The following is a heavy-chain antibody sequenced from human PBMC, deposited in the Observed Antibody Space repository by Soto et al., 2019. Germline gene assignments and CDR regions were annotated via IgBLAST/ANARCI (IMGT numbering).Heavy chain of an antibody. CDR3: AKEMPYAGMDV. J-gene: IGHJ6*02. CDR1: GGSISSYY. V-gene: IGHV4-59*01. Sequence: QVQLQESGPGLVKPSETLSLTCTVSGGSISSYYWSWIRQAPGKGLEWIGYINYSGSTNYNPSLKSRVTISADTAKNQVSLKLSSVTAADTAVDYCAKEMPYAGMDVWGQGTTVTVSS. CDR2: INYSGST. D-gene: IGHD2-2*01.